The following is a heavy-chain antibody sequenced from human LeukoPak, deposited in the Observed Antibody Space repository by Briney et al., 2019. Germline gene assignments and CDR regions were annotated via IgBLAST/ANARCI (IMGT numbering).Heavy chain of an antibody. CDR1: GFTFSSYW. CDR3: AREGVAVAGTARGMDV. CDR2: IKQDGGEK. D-gene: IGHD6-19*01. V-gene: IGHV3-7*01. J-gene: IGHJ6*03. Sequence: GGSLRLSCAASGFTFSSYWMSWVRQAPGKGLEWVANIKQDGGEKYYVDSVKGRFTISRDNAKNSLYLQMNSLRAEDTAVYYCAREGVAVAGTARGMDVWGKGTTVTVSS.